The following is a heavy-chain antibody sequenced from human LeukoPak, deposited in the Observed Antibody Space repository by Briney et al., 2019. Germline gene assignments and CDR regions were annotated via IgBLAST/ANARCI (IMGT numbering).Heavy chain of an antibody. V-gene: IGHV3-23*01. D-gene: IGHD3-22*01. Sequence: GGSLRLSCAASGFTFSSYWMHWVRQAPGKGLEWVSAISGGDRSTHYADSVKGRFTISRDSSKNTLYLQMNSLRADDTAVYYCAKVHYYDSSGMGGFDHWGQGTLVTVSS. CDR2: ISGGDRST. CDR1: GFTFSSYW. CDR3: AKVHYYDSSGMGGFDH. J-gene: IGHJ4*02.